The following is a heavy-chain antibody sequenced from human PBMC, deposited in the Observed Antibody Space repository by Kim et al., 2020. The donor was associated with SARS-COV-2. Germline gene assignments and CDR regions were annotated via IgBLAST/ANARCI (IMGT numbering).Heavy chain of an antibody. J-gene: IGHJ5*02. V-gene: IGHV7-4-1*02. Sequence: AQGFTGRFVFSLDTSVSTAYLQISSLKAEDTAVYYCAREIDSNYGDNWFDPWGQGTLVTVSS. CDR3: AREIDSNYGDNWFDP. D-gene: IGHD4-4*01.